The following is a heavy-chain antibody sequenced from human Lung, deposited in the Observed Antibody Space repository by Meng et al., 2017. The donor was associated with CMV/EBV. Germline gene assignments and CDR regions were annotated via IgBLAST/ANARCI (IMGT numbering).Heavy chain of an antibody. CDR1: GFLFSDAW. D-gene: IGHD1-26*01. J-gene: IGHJ4*02. V-gene: IGHV3-15*01. CDR2: IRSKSDGETT. CDR3: TTSFGGSYSS. Sequence: VRVGGSGGGLVKPGESLRLSCAASGFLFSDAWRSWVRQGPGKGLEWVGFIRSKSDGETTDYASPVKGRFTISRDDSKNTLYLEMSSLKTEDTAIYYCTTSFGGSYSSWGQGTLVTVSS.